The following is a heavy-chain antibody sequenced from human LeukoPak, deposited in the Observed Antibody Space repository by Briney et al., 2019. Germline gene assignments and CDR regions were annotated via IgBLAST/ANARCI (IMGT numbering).Heavy chain of an antibody. Sequence: ASVKVSRKASGYTFTGYYMHWVRQAPGQGLEWMGWINPNSGGTNYAQKFQGRVTMTRDTSISTAYMELSRLRSDDTAVYYCARPSLTGYYTVDYWGQGTLVTVSS. CDR2: INPNSGGT. V-gene: IGHV1-2*02. CDR1: GYTFTGYY. D-gene: IGHD3-9*01. CDR3: ARPSLTGYYTVDY. J-gene: IGHJ4*02.